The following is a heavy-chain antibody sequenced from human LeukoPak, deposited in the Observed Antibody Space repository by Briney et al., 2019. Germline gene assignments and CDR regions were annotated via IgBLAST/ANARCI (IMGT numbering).Heavy chain of an antibody. CDR1: GFTFSSYS. D-gene: IGHD3-22*01. Sequence: GGSLRLSCAASGFTFSSYSMNWVRQAPGKGLEWVSSISSSSSYIYYADSVKGRFTISRDNAENSLYLQMNSLRAEDTAVYYCAVYYYDSSGYYYWGQGTLVTVSS. J-gene: IGHJ4*02. CDR2: ISSSSSYI. CDR3: AVYYYDSSGYYY. V-gene: IGHV3-21*01.